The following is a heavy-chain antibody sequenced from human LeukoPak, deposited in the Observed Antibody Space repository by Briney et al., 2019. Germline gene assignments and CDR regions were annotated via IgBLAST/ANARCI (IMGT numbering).Heavy chain of an antibody. D-gene: IGHD4-17*01. J-gene: IGHJ4*02. CDR1: GCSITGGGYY. V-gene: IGHV4-31*02. Sequence: PSQTLSFTCTVSGCSITGGGYYWRWIRQHPEKGLGWIGYIYYSGSTYYNPSLKSRVTISVDTSKNQFSLKLSSVTAADTAVYYCARSGYGDYYFDYWGQGTLVTVSS. CDR2: IYYSGST. CDR3: ARSGYGDYYFDY.